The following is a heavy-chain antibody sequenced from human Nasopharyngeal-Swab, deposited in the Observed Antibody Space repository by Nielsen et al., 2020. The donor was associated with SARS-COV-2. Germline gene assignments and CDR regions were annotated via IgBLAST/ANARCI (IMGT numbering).Heavy chain of an antibody. J-gene: IGHJ6*03. D-gene: IGHD5-12*01. V-gene: IGHV4-59*01. CDR1: GGSISRYY. CDR2: IYYSGST. Sequence: SETLSLTCTVSGGSISRYYWSWIRHPPGEGLEWFGYIYYSGSTNYNTPLKSRVTISVDTSKNQFSLKLSSVTAADTAVYYCARDAYSGYDSYYYYYYMDVWGKGTTVTVSS. CDR3: ARDAYSGYDSYYYYYYMDV.